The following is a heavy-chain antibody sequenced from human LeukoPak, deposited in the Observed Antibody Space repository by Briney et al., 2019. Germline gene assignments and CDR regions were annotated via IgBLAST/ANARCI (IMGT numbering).Heavy chain of an antibody. V-gene: IGHV1-46*01. D-gene: IGHD3-22*01. CDR3: ARELEDHYDSSGYYYPFDY. CDR2: INPSGGST. J-gene: IGHJ4*02. CDR1: GYTFTSYY. Sequence: ASVKVSCKASGYTFTSYYMHWVRQAPGQGLEWMGIINPSGGSTSYAQKFQGRVTMTRDTSTSTVYMELSSLRSEDTAVYYCARELEDHYDSSGYYYPFDYWGQGTLVTVSS.